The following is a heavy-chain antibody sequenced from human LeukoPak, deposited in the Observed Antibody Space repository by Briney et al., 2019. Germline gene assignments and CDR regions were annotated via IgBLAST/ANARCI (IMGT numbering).Heavy chain of an antibody. D-gene: IGHD6-19*01. CDR1: GYTFSSYA. CDR2: ISSDGRIT. Sequence: GGSLRLSCEGSGYTFSSYAMHWVRQAPGKGLEYVSAISSDGRITYYANFVKGRFTISRDNSKNTLYLQMGSLRTEDTAAYYCARVSGWYWFDQWGQGTLVTVSS. V-gene: IGHV3-64*01. CDR3: ARVSGWYWFDQ. J-gene: IGHJ5*02.